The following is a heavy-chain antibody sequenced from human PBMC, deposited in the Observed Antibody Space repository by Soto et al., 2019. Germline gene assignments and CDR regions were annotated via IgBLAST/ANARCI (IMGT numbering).Heavy chain of an antibody. CDR1: GSTITCYD. Sequence: EASLEVSCEASGSTITCYDIYWVRQATGQGCERLGCMKTNCGNTGYVLKFQVRVTMTRYISINTAYMEVRILRAEDTAVYYCARGIVDCSSTSCYYGFDIWCQGTIVT. CDR3: ARGIVDCSSTSCYYGFDI. D-gene: IGHD2-2*01. CDR2: MKTNCGNT. J-gene: IGHJ3*02. V-gene: IGHV1-8*01.